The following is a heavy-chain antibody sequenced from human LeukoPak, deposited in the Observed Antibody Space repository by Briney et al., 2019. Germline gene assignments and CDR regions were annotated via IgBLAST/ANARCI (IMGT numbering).Heavy chain of an antibody. D-gene: IGHD2-21*01. CDR3: AKVVNLRYFYFYGLDV. CDR2: ISGSGGST. Sequence: GGSLRLSCAASGFTFSSYAMSWVRQAPGKGLEWVSAISGSGGSTYYADSVKGRFTISRDNSESTLYLQMNSLRPEDTAIYYCAKVVNLRYFYFYGLDVWGHGTTVTVSS. V-gene: IGHV3-23*01. CDR1: GFTFSSYA. J-gene: IGHJ6*02.